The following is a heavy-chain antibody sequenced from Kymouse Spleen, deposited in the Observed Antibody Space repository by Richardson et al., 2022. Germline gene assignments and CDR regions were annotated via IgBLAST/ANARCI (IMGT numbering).Heavy chain of an antibody. CDR2: INHSGST. J-gene: IGHJ6*02. CDR1: GGSFSGYY. V-gene: IGHV4-34*01. Sequence: QVQLQQWGAGLLKPSETLSLTCAVYGGSFSGYYWSWIRQPPGKGLEWIGEINHSGSTNYNPSLKSRVTISVDTSKNQFSLKLSSVTAADTAVYYCARGEAIFGVVAPYYYYGMDVWGQGTTVTVSS. CDR3: ARGEAIFGVVAPYYYYGMDV. D-gene: IGHD3-3*01.